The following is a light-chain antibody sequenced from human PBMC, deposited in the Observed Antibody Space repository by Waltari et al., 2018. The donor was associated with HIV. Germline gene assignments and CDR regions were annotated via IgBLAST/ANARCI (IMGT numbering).Light chain of an antibody. Sequence: QSALTQPRSVSGSPGQSVTISCTGTSSDVTTYNYVSWYQQHPGKAPKVMIYDVTKRPSGVPDRFSGSKSGNTASLTISGLQAEDEADYYCCSYAGSYTWVFGGGTKLTVL. V-gene: IGLV2-11*01. CDR1: SSDVTTYNY. J-gene: IGLJ3*02. CDR3: CSYAGSYTWV. CDR2: DVT.